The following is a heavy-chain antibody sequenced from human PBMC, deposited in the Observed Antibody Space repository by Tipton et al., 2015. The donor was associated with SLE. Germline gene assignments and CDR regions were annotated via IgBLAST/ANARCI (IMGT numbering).Heavy chain of an antibody. J-gene: IGHJ6*02. CDR1: GGSISSSSYY. D-gene: IGHD1-26*01. CDR3: ARPSMSGSYGMDV. V-gene: IGHV4-39*07. Sequence: TLSLTCTVSGGSISSSSYYWGWIRQPPGKGLEWIGSIYYSGSTYYNPSLKSRVTISVDTSKNQFSLKLSSVTAADTAVYYCARPSMSGSYGMDVWGQGTTVTVSS. CDR2: IYYSGST.